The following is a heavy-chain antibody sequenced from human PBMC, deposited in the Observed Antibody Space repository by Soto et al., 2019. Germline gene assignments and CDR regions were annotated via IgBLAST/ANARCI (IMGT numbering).Heavy chain of an antibody. CDR2: IYYSGST. D-gene: IGHD4-17*01. Sequence: PSETLSLTCTVSGGSISSGGYYWSWIRQHPGKGLEWIGYIYYSGSTYYNPSLKSRVTISVDTSKNQFSLKLSSVTAADTALYYCARERVLEAYGDYFDYFDYWGQGILVIVPQ. CDR3: ARERVLEAYGDYFDYFDY. J-gene: IGHJ4*02. CDR1: GGSISSGGYY. V-gene: IGHV4-31*03.